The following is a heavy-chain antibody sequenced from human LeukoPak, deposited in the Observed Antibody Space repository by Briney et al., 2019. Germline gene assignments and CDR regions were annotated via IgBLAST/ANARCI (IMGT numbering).Heavy chain of an antibody. CDR3: AREALDY. V-gene: IGHV3-48*01. J-gene: IGHJ4*02. Sequence: LTGGSLRLSREASGFTFSNYNMNWVRQAPGKGLEWVSYISSSRSTIYYADSVKGRFTISRDNAKNSLYLQMNSLRAEDTAVYYCAREALDYWGQGTLVTVSS. CDR1: GFTFSNYN. CDR2: ISSSRSTI.